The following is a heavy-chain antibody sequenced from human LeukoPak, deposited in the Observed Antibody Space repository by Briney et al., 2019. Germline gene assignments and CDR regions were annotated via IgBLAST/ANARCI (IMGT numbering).Heavy chain of an antibody. CDR3: ASTISSGWSWFDP. CDR2: INPSGGST. J-gene: IGHJ5*02. Sequence: ASVKVSCKASGYTFTSYYMHWVRQAPGQGLEWMGIINPSGGSTSYAQKFQGRVTMTRDTSTSTAYMELRSLRSDDTAVYYCASTISSGWSWFDPWGQGTLVTVSS. D-gene: IGHD6-19*01. CDR1: GYTFTSYY. V-gene: IGHV1-46*01.